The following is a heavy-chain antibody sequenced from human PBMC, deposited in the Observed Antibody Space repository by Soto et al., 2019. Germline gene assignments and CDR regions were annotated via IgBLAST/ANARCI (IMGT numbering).Heavy chain of an antibody. J-gene: IGHJ4*02. Sequence: VQLVESGGGLIQPGGSLRLSCAASGFTVSNNHMNWVRQAAGKGLELVSFVHGGGSTSYADSVTGRFTISRDNSKNTLYLQMDSLRAEDTAIYYCAGRLTTAASLDYWGRGTLVTVSS. V-gene: IGHV3-53*01. CDR1: GFTVSNNH. CDR3: AGRLTTAASLDY. CDR2: VHGGGST. D-gene: IGHD3-16*01.